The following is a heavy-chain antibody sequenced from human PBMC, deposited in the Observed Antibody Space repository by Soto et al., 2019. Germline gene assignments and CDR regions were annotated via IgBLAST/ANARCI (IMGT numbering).Heavy chain of an antibody. Sequence: QVQLVESGGGVVQPGRSLRLSCAASGFTFSSYGMHWVRQAPGKGLEWVAVIWYDGSNKYYADSVKGRFTISRDNSKNTLYLQMNSLRAEDTAVYYCARDRSSSEPFFDYWGQGTLVTVSS. CDR1: GFTFSSYG. CDR3: ARDRSSSEPFFDY. J-gene: IGHJ4*02. V-gene: IGHV3-33*01. CDR2: IWYDGSNK. D-gene: IGHD6-6*01.